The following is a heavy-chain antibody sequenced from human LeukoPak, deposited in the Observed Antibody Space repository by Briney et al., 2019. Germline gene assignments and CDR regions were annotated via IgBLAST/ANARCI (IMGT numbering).Heavy chain of an antibody. CDR3: ARVPYCSGGSCYDY. CDR2: ISSSSSYI. V-gene: IGHV3-21*01. CDR1: GFTFSSYS. Sequence: GGTLRLSCAASGFTFSSYSMNWVRQAPGKGLEWVSSISSSSSYIYYADSVKGRFTISRDNAKNSLYLQMNSLRAEDTAVYYCARVPYCSGGSCYDYWGQGTLVTVSS. J-gene: IGHJ4*02. D-gene: IGHD2-15*01.